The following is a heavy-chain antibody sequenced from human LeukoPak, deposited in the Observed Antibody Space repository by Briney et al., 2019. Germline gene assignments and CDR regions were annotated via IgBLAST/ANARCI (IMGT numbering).Heavy chain of an antibody. CDR3: ASFSGYGP. D-gene: IGHD5-12*01. CDR2: IIPVLGTS. Sequence: GASVKVSCKASGVTFSKHAFNWVRQAPGQGLEWMGGIIPVLGTSNSAQKFQGRVTITADKSTSTAYMELSSLRSEDTAVYYCASFSGYGPWGQGTLVTVSS. CDR1: GVTFSKHA. J-gene: IGHJ5*02. V-gene: IGHV1-69*10.